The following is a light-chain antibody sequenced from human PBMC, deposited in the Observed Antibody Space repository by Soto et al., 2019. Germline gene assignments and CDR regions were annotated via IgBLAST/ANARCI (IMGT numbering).Light chain of an antibody. V-gene: IGKV3-15*01. CDR1: QSVNSN. CDR2: GAS. J-gene: IGKJ2*01. CDR3: QHFGNSQYT. Sequence: EIMMTQSPVTLSVSPGERATLSCRASQSVNSNLAWYQQKPGQAPRLLIYGASTRATGIPASFIGNGSGTEFTLTIRRLEPGDFAVYYCQHFGNSQYTFGQGTKLEIK.